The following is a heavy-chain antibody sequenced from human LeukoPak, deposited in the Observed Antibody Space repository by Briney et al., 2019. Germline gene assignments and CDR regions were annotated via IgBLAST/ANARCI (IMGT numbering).Heavy chain of an antibody. CDR1: RFTLSSFE. Sequence: RGSLRLSCAVSRFTLSSFEMNWVSQAPGKGLEWVSYISSSGSAIYYADSVKGRFTISRDNAKNSLYLQMNSLRAEDTAVNYCARGIYDSSGYYDAFDICGQGTMVTVSS. J-gene: IGHJ3*02. CDR2: ISSSGSAI. CDR3: ARGIYDSSGYYDAFDI. V-gene: IGHV3-48*03. D-gene: IGHD3-22*01.